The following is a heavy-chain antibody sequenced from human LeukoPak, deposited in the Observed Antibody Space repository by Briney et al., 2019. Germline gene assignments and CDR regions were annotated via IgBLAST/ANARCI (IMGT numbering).Heavy chain of an antibody. J-gene: IGHJ4*02. Sequence: SETLSLTCTVSGGSISSGDYYWSWIRQPPGKGLEWIGEINHSGSTNYNPSLKSRVTISVDTSKNQFSLKLSSVTAADTAVYYCARGRDSSWYQEDYWGQGTLVTVSS. CDR3: ARGRDSSWYQEDY. CDR1: GGSISSGDYY. CDR2: INHSGST. V-gene: IGHV4-39*07. D-gene: IGHD6-13*01.